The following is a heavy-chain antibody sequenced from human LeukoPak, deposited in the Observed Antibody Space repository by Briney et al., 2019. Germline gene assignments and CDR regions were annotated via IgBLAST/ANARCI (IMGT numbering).Heavy chain of an antibody. CDR2: TNWNGGST. J-gene: IGHJ5*02. CDR1: GFTFDDYG. Sequence: GGSLRLSCAASGFTFDDYGMSWVRQAPGKGLEWVSGTNWNGGSTGYADSVKGRFTISRDNAKNSLYLQMNSLRAEDTALYHCAREGGYYGSGSYYNGDNWFDPWGQGTLVTVSS. V-gene: IGHV3-20*01. D-gene: IGHD3-10*01. CDR3: AREGGYYGSGSYYNGDNWFDP.